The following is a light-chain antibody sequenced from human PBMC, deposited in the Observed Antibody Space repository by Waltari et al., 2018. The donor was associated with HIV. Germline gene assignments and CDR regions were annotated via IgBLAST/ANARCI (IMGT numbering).Light chain of an antibody. CDR2: DVT. V-gene: IGLV2-23*02. CDR3: CSYAGSSTFV. J-gene: IGLJ1*01. CDR1: SSDVGTYHY. Sequence: QSALTQPASVSGSPGQSITISCTGTSSDVGTYHYVSWYQQHPGKAPKLMIYDVTKRPSGISDRFSGSKSGNTASLTISGLQAEDEADYYCCSYAGSSTFVFGTGTKVTVL.